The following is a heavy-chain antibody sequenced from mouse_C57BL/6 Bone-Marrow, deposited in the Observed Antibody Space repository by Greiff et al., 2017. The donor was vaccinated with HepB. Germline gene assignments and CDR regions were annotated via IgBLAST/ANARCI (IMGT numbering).Heavy chain of an antibody. Sequence: EVQLQQSVAELVRPGASVKLSCTASGFNIKNNYMHWVKQRPEQGLEWIGRIDPANGNTKYASKFQGKATITVDKSSNTAYLQLSSRTSEDTAIYYCAPYDYSGGWAYWGQGTHVTVSA. D-gene: IGHD2-4*01. CDR1: GFNIKNNY. V-gene: IGHV14-3*01. CDR2: IDPANGNT. J-gene: IGHJ3*01. CDR3: APYDYSGGWAY.